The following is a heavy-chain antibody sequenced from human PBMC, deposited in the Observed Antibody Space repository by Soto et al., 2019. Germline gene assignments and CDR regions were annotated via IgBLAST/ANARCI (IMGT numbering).Heavy chain of an antibody. Sequence: QVQLVQSGAEVKKPGASVKVSCKASGYNFTTYDISWVRQAPGQRLEWMGRISTYNGNTNYPQSLQGRLTMTTDTSTTTAYMELRNLRSDDTAVYYCARDPYHVLTVNAPDLYGMDVWGQGTTVTVSS. V-gene: IGHV1-18*01. CDR2: ISTYNGNT. CDR3: ARDPYHVLTVNAPDLYGMDV. D-gene: IGHD2-8*01. CDR1: GYNFTTYD. J-gene: IGHJ6*02.